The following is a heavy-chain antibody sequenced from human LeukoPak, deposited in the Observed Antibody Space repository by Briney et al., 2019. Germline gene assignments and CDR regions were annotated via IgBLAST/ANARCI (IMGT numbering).Heavy chain of an antibody. Sequence: SETLSLTCTVSGYSISSGYYWGWIRQPPGKGLEWIGSIYHSGSTYYNPSLKSRVTISVDTSKNQFSLKLSSVTAADTAAYYCARDPRNGDYEAGYWGQGTLVTVSS. D-gene: IGHD4-17*01. CDR1: GYSISSGYY. J-gene: IGHJ4*02. CDR2: IYHSGST. V-gene: IGHV4-38-2*02. CDR3: ARDPRNGDYEAGY.